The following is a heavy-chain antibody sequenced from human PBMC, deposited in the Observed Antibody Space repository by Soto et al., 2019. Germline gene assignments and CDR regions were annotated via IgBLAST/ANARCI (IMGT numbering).Heavy chain of an antibody. CDR3: ARAYSSSSWFDP. J-gene: IGHJ5*02. CDR2: IYSGGNT. CDR1: GFTVSSNY. D-gene: IGHD6-6*01. Sequence: EVQLVETGGGLIQPGGSLRLSCAASGFTVSSNYMTWVRQAPGKGLEWVSFIYSGGNTFYADSVKGRFTISRDNSKNTLYLQLNSLRAEATAVYYCARAYSSSSWFDPWGQGTLVTVSS. V-gene: IGHV3-53*02.